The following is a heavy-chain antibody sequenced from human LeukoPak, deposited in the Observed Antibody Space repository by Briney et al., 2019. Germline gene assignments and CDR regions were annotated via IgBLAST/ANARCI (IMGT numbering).Heavy chain of an antibody. Sequence: RPGGSLRLSCAASGFTLSSYWMHWVRQAPGEGLVWVSRINSDGSNINYADSVKGRFTTSRDNSKNTLNLQMHRLRVEDTAVYYCTRVMWDSSGYPIDYWGQGSLVTVSS. CDR2: INSDGSNI. V-gene: IGHV3-74*01. D-gene: IGHD3-22*01. CDR1: GFTLSSYW. J-gene: IGHJ4*02. CDR3: TRVMWDSSGYPIDY.